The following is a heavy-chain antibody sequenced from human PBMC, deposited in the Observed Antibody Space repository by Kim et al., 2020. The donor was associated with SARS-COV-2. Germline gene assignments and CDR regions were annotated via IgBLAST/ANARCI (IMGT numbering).Heavy chain of an antibody. Sequence: SETLSLTCTVSGGSLSSGGYYWSWIRQFPGKDLEWIGYIYHSGSTYYNPSLKSRVIMSVDTSKNKFSLKLSSVTAADTAVYYCARDGYSYLDVWGQGTTVIVSS. CDR2: IYHSGST. CDR3: ARDGYSYLDV. CDR1: GGSLSSGGYY. D-gene: IGHD5-18*01. V-gene: IGHV4-31*03. J-gene: IGHJ6*01.